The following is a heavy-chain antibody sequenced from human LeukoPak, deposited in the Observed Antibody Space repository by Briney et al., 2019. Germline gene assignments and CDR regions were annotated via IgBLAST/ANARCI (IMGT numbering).Heavy chain of an antibody. CDR3: ASLGGSGYMGY. CDR2: IKSDGSYT. Sequence: GGSLRLSCAASGFTFSSYWMHWVRQAPGKGLVWVSRIKSDGSYTNYADSVKSRFTISRDNAKNMLYLQMNTLSAEDTAVYYCASLGGSGYMGYWGQGTLVTVSS. D-gene: IGHD3-22*01. CDR1: GFTFSSYW. V-gene: IGHV3-74*01. J-gene: IGHJ4*02.